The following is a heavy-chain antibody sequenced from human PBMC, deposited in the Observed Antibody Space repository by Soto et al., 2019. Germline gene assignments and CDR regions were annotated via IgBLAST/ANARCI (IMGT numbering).Heavy chain of an antibody. D-gene: IGHD2-15*01. CDR2: ISGSGGST. V-gene: IGHV3-23*01. CDR3: AKDLGYCSGGSCYSGGFTSEWGIDY. J-gene: IGHJ4*02. CDR1: GFTFSSYA. Sequence: GGSLRLSCAASGFTFSSYAMSWVRQAPGKGLEWVSAISGSGGSTYYADSVKGRFTISRDNSKNTLYLQMNSLRAEDTAVYYCAKDLGYCSGGSCYSGGFTSEWGIDYWGQGTLVTVSS.